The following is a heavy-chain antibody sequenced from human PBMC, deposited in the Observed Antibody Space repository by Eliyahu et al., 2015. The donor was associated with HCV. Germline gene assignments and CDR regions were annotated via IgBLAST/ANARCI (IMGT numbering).Heavy chain of an antibody. CDR2: IWYDGSNK. CDR1: SYG. J-gene: IGHJ5*02. CDR3: ARDLYSSGWSRTTGWFDP. D-gene: IGHD6-19*01. V-gene: IGHV3-33*01. Sequence: SYGMHWVRQAPGKGLEWVAVIWYDGSNKYYADSVKGRFTISRDNSKNTLYLQMNSLRAEDTAVYYCARDLYSSGWSRTTGWFDPWGQGTLVTVSS.